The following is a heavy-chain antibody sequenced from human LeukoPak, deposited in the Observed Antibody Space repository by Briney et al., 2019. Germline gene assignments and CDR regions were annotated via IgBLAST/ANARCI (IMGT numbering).Heavy chain of an antibody. CDR2: IYSGGST. D-gene: IGHD1-26*01. CDR1: GFSVSSNY. Sequence: PGGSLRLSCAASGFSVSSNYKSWVRQAPGKGLEWVSVIYSGGSTYYADSVKDRFTISRDNSKNTLYLQMNSLRAEDTAVYYCAREEYIVGATTFDYWGQGTLVTVSS. CDR3: AREEYIVGATTFDY. V-gene: IGHV3-66*01. J-gene: IGHJ4*02.